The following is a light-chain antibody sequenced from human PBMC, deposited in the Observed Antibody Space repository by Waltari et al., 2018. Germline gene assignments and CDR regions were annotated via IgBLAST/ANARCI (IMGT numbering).Light chain of an antibody. CDR3: MQARQTPFT. CDR1: QSLRHLNGYNY. J-gene: IGKJ2*01. V-gene: IGKV2-28*01. Sequence: EIVMTQSPLSLPVTPGEPASISCRSSQSLRHLNGYNYLDWYLKKPVQSPKLLIYLGSSRASGVPGRFSGSGSGTDFTLLISRVEADDVGVYYCMQARQTPFTFGQGTKLEI. CDR2: LGS.